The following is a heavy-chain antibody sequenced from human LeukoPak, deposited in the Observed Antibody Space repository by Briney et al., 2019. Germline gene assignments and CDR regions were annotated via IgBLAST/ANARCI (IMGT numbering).Heavy chain of an antibody. CDR2: IYSGGST. Sequence: GGSLRLSCATSGFTVSSNYMSWVRQAPGKGLEWVSVIYSGGSTYYADSVKGRFTISRDNYKNTLYLQMNSLRAEDTAVYYCTTVTLRPVGLWGQGTLVTVSS. V-gene: IGHV3-53*01. CDR1: GFTVSSNY. J-gene: IGHJ4*02. D-gene: IGHD3-10*01. CDR3: TTVTLRPVGL.